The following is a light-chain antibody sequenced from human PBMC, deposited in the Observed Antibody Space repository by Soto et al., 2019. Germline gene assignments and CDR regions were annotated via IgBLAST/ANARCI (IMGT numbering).Light chain of an antibody. V-gene: IGKV3-20*01. CDR2: GAS. CDR1: QSVTSSY. CDR3: HQYGSSLLFT. J-gene: IGKJ3*01. Sequence: EIVLTQSPGTLSLSPGERATLSCRASQSVTSSYLAWYQQKPGQAPRLLIYGASSRATGIPDRFSGSGSGTDFTLTISRLEPEDFAVYYFHQYGSSLLFTFGPGPKVDIQ.